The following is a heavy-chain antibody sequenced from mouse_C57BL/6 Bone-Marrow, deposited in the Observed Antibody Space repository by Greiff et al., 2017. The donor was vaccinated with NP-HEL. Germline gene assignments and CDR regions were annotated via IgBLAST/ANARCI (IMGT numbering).Heavy chain of an antibody. Sequence: EVKLMESGGGLVQPGGSLKLSCAASGFTFSDYGMAWVRQAPRKGPEWVAFISNLAYSIYYADTVTGRFTISRENAKNTLYLEMSSLRSEDTAMYYCARLDYSNSWFAYWGQGTLVTVSA. CDR1: GFTFSDYG. CDR3: ARLDYSNSWFAY. D-gene: IGHD2-5*01. CDR2: ISNLAYSI. J-gene: IGHJ3*01. V-gene: IGHV5-15*01.